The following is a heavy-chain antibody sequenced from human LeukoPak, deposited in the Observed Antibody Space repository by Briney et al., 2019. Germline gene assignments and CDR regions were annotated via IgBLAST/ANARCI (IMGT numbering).Heavy chain of an antibody. D-gene: IGHD3-22*01. CDR3: ARDTSSGYYYDSSGLNWFDP. J-gene: IGHJ5*02. V-gene: IGHV4-61*02. CDR2: IYTSGST. Sequence: SETLSLTCTVSGGSISSGSYYWSWIRQPAGKGLEWIGRIYTSGSTNYNPSLKSRVTTSVDTSKNQFSLKLSSVTAADTAVYYCARDTSSGYYYDSSGLNWFDPWGQGTLVTVSS. CDR1: GGSISSGSYY.